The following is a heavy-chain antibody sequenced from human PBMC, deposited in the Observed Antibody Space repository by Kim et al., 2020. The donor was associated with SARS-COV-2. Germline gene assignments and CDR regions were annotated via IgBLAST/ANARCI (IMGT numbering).Heavy chain of an antibody. J-gene: IGHJ4*02. V-gene: IGHV3-23*01. Sequence: DTGKGRFTISRETSKNTLYLQMNSLRAENTAVYYCSGLTVTTVAWPNFDFWGQGTLVTVSS. D-gene: IGHD4-17*01. CDR3: SGLTVTTVAWPNFDF.